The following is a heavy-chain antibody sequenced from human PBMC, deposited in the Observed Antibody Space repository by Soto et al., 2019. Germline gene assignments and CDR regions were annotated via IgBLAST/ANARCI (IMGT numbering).Heavy chain of an antibody. CDR1: GGTFSTYT. D-gene: IGHD4-4*01. CDR2: IIPIIGII. Sequence: QVQLVQSGAEVKKPGSSVKVSCKASGGTFSTYTITWVRQAPGQGLEWMVRIIPIIGIINYAQKFQVRVTISADKFTGTAYMELTGLRSDATAVYYCAGDPDSHYNDSHASSYPWGQGTLVTVSS. V-gene: IGHV1-69*08. J-gene: IGHJ5*02. CDR3: AGDPDSHYNDSHASSYP.